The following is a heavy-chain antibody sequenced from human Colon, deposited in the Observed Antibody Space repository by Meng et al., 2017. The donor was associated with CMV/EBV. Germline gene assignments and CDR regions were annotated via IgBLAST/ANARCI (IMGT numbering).Heavy chain of an antibody. V-gene: IGHV1-2*02. CDR2: IYPQNGGT. Sequence: QVQLIQSGTEVKKPGASVKVSCKTSGYPFTAKHLHWGRHAPGQGLEWMGWIYPQNGGTYFAQKFQGRVTMTSDTSISTAYMELSSLTSDDTAIYYCIKEDWYFDFWGQGTLVTVSS. J-gene: IGHJ4*02. CDR3: IKEDWYFDF. D-gene: IGHD2-21*01. CDR1: GYPFTAKH.